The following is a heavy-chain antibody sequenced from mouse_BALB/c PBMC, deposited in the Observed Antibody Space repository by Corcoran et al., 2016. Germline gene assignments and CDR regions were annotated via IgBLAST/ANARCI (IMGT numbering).Heavy chain of an antibody. D-gene: IGHD1-2*01. J-gene: IGHJ2*01. V-gene: IGHV1-84*02. CDR2: IYPGSGNT. CDR3: ARTLHFDY. Sequence: QIQLQQSGPELVKPGASVKISCKASGYSFTDYYINRVKQKPGQGLEWIGWIYPGSGNTKYNEKFKGKATLTVDTSSRTAYMQLSSLTSEDTAVYCYARTLHFDYWGLGTALTVSS. CDR1: GYSFTDYY.